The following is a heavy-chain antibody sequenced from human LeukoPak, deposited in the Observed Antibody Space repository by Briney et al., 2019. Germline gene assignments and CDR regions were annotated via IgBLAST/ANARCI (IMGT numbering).Heavy chain of an antibody. Sequence: SVKVSCKASGGTFSSYAISWVRQAPGQGLEWMGGIIPIFGTANYAQKFQGRVTITTDESTSTAYMELSSLRSDDTAVYYCARFDSSGTGGFDYWGQGTLVTVSS. CDR2: IIPIFGTA. V-gene: IGHV1-69*05. CDR3: ARFDSSGTGGFDY. CDR1: GGTFSSYA. J-gene: IGHJ4*02. D-gene: IGHD6-19*01.